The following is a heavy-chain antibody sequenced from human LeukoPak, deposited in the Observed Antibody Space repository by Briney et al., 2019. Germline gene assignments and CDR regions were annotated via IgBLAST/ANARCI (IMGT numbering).Heavy chain of an antibody. CDR2: IYSGGAT. V-gene: IGHV3-53*01. CDR3: ARGSHIEAAVILDY. CDR1: GCTVSSNY. Sequence: GGSMCLAWAASGCTVSSNYMSWVGQAPGKGLEWVSVIYSGGATFYADSVKGRFTISRDDSENTLYLQMNSLRAEDTAVYYCARGSHIEAAVILDYWGRGTPVTVSS. D-gene: IGHD6-13*01. J-gene: IGHJ4*02.